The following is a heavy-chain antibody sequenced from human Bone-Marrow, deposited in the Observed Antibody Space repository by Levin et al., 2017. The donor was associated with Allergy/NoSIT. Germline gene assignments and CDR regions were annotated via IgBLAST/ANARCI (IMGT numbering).Heavy chain of an antibody. V-gene: IGHV1-69*04. CDR3: ARDVWELLFY. D-gene: IGHD1-26*01. Sequence: KISCKASGGTFSSYAISWVRQAPGQGLEWMGRIIPILGIANYAQKFQGRVTITADKSTSTAYMELSSLRSEDTAVYYCARDVWELLFYWGQGTLVTVSS. J-gene: IGHJ4*02. CDR2: IIPILGIA. CDR1: GGTFSSYA.